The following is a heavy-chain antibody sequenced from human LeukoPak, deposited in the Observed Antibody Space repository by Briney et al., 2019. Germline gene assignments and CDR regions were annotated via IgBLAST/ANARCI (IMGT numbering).Heavy chain of an antibody. J-gene: IGHJ5*02. CDR2: IDPNSGGT. D-gene: IGHD3-3*01. V-gene: IGHV1-2*02. CDR3: ARAERITIFGVVTENWFDP. Sequence: ASVKVSCKASGYTFTGYYMHWVRQAPGQGLEWMGWIDPNSGGTNYAQKFQGRVTMTRDTSISTAYMELSRLRSDDTAVYYCARAERITIFGVVTENWFDPWGQGTLVTVSS. CDR1: GYTFTGYY.